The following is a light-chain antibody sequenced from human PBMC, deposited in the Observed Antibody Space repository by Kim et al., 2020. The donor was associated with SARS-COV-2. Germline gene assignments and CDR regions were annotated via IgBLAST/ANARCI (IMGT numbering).Light chain of an antibody. CDR2: GAS. CDR1: QGINNH. J-gene: IGKJ4*02. V-gene: IGKV1-16*02. Sequence: ASVGERVTITCRASQGINNHVAWFQQKPGKAPKSLMYGASSLHSGVPSQFSGSGSGTDFTLTISSLQPDDFATYYCHQYDTLPFTFGGGTKVDIK. CDR3: HQYDTLPFT.